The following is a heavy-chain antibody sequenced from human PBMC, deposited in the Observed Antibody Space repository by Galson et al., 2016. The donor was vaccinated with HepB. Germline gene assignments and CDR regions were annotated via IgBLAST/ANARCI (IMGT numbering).Heavy chain of an antibody. J-gene: IGHJ6*02. D-gene: IGHD6-19*01. CDR3: ARRLDTQRRIAGWGWGMDV. CDR1: GFTFRSYW. Sequence: LRLSCAASGFTFRSYWMSWVRQAPGKGLEWVANISQDGSENYSVDSVKGRFTISRDNGKNSLYLQMSSLRVEDAGVYYCARRLDTQRRIAGWGWGMDVWGQGTTVTAS. V-gene: IGHV3-7*01. CDR2: ISQDGSEN.